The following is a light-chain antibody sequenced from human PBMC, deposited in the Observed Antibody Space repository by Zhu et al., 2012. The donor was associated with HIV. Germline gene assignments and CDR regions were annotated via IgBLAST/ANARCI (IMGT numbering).Light chain of an antibody. CDR1: QSVSSSY. V-gene: IGKV3-20*01. CDR2: GAS. Sequence: EIVLTQSPVTLSLSPGERATLSCRASQSVSSSYFAWYQHKPGQAPRLLIYGASTRATGIPDRFSGSGSGTDFTLTISRLEPEDFAVYYCQQYDGSPLTFGGGTKGGEQT. J-gene: IGKJ4*01. CDR3: QQYDGSPLT.